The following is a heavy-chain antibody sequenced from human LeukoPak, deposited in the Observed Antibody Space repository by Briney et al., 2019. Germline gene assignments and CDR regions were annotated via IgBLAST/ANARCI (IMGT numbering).Heavy chain of an antibody. V-gene: IGHV7-4-1*02. CDR1: GYTFTSYA. CDR3: ARGSIAVAGLYYMDV. Sequence: ASVKVSCKASGYTFTSYAMNWVRQAPGQGLEWMGWINTNTGNQTYAQGFTGRFVFSLDTSVSTAYLQISSLKAEDTAVYYCARGSIAVAGLYYMDVWGKGTTVTVSS. CDR2: INTNTGNQ. J-gene: IGHJ6*03. D-gene: IGHD6-19*01.